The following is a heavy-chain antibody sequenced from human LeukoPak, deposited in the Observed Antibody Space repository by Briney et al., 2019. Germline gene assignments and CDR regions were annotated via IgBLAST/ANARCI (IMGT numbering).Heavy chain of an antibody. CDR2: INTIGDST. CDR1: GFTFSNYA. J-gene: IGHJ4*02. CDR3: ARRERVGYNYFDY. D-gene: IGHD5-24*01. V-gene: IGHV3-64*01. Sequence: GGSLRHTCAASGFTFSNYAMHWVRQAPGKGLEYVSTINTIGDSTYYANSVKGRFTISRDNSKNTLYLEMGSLRAENMAVYYCARRERVGYNYFDYWGQGTPVSVSS.